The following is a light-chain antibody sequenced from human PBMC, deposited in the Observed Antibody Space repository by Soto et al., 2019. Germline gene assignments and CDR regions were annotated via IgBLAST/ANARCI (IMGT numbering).Light chain of an antibody. Sequence: DIQMTQSPSSLSASVGDRVTITCRASQSISSYLSWYQQKPGKAPNLLIYGASNLQSGVPSRFSGSGSGTDFTLTISSLQPEEFATYYCQKSFNTPPWTFGPGTKVEIK. CDR2: GAS. J-gene: IGKJ1*01. V-gene: IGKV1-39*01. CDR3: QKSFNTPPWT. CDR1: QSISSY.